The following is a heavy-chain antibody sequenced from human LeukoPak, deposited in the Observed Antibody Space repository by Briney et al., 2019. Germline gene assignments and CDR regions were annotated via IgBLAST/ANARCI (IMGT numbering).Heavy chain of an antibody. CDR1: GYTFTSYA. CDR2: INTNTGNP. D-gene: IGHD1-20*01. CDR3: ARADDLTEPSYYYYYGMDD. V-gene: IGHV7-4-1*02. J-gene: IGHJ6*02. Sequence: GASVKVSCKASGYTFTSYAMNWVRQAPGQGLEWMGWINTNTGNPTYAQGFTGRFVFSLDTSVSTAYLQISSLKAEDTAVYYCARADDLTEPSYYYYYGMDDWGQGTTVTVSS.